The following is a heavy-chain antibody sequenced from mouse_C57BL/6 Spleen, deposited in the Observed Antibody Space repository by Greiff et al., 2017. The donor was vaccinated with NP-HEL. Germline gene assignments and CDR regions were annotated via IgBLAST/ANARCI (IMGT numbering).Heavy chain of an antibody. V-gene: IGHV1-82*01. Sequence: QVQLQQSGPELVKPGASVKISCKASGYAFSSSWMNWVKQRPGTGLEWIGRIYPGDGDTNYNGKFKGKATLTADKSSSTAYLQLSSLTSEDSAVYFCSYSNYVVYWGQGTTLTVSS. CDR2: IYPGDGDT. D-gene: IGHD2-5*01. CDR3: SYSNYVVY. J-gene: IGHJ2*01. CDR1: GYAFSSSW.